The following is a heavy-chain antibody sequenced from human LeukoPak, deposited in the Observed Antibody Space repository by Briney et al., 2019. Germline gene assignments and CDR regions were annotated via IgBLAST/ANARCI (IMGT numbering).Heavy chain of an antibody. CDR3: ARVELQGYCSGGSCYSSYYYGMDV. CDR1: GGSISSYY. Sequence: PSETLSLTCTVSGGSISSYYWSWIRQPPGKGLEWLGYIYYSGSTNYNPSLKSRVTISVDTSKNQFSLKLSSVTAADTAVYYCARVELQGYCSGGSCYSSYYYGMDVWGQGTTVTVSS. J-gene: IGHJ6*02. D-gene: IGHD2-15*01. V-gene: IGHV4-59*01. CDR2: IYYSGST.